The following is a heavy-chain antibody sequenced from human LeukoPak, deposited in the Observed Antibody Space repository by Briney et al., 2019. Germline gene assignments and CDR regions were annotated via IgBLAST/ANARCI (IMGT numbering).Heavy chain of an antibody. J-gene: IGHJ3*02. V-gene: IGHV3-48*01. Sequence: PGGSLRLSCAASGFTFSSYSMNWVRQAPGKGLEWVSYISSSSSTIYYADSVKGRFTISRDNAKNSLYLQMNSLRAEDTAVYYCARDRSPYCSSTSCSYRDAFDIWGQGTMVTVSS. CDR3: ARDRSPYCSSTSCSYRDAFDI. D-gene: IGHD2-2*01. CDR1: GFTFSSYS. CDR2: ISSSSSTI.